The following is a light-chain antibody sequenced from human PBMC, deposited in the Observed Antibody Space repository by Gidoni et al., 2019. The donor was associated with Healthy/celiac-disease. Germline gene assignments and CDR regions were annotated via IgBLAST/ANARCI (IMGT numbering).Light chain of an antibody. CDR2: KAS. CDR3: QQYNSYSRT. V-gene: IGKV1-5*03. Sequence: IQMTHSPSTLSASVGDRVTIPCRASQSISSWLAWYQQKPGKAPKLLIYKASSLESGVPSRFSGSGSGTEFTLTISSLQPDDFATYYCQQYNSYSRTFGQGTKLEIK. CDR1: QSISSW. J-gene: IGKJ2*01.